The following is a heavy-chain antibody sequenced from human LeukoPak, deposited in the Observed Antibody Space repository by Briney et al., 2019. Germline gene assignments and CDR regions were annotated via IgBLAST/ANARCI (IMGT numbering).Heavy chain of an antibody. Sequence: GGSLRLSCAASGFTFSSYAMSWVRQAPGKGLEWVSAISGSGGSTYYADSVKGRFTISRDNSKNTLYLQMNSLRAEDTAVYYCANRDRDEPSNYFDYWGQGTLVTVSS. D-gene: IGHD5-24*01. V-gene: IGHV3-23*01. CDR2: ISGSGGST. CDR1: GFTFSSYA. J-gene: IGHJ4*02. CDR3: ANRDRDEPSNYFDY.